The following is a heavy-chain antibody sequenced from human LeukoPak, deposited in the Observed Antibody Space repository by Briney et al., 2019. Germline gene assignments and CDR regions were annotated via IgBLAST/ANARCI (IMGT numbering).Heavy chain of an antibody. V-gene: IGHV3-30*04. CDR3: AELGITMIGGV. CDR2: ISYDGSNK. Sequence: GGSLRLSCAASGFTFSSYAMHWVRQAPGKGLKWVAVISYDGSNKYYADSVKGRFTISRDNAKNSLYLQMNSLRAEDTAVYYCAELGITMIGGVWGKGTTVTISS. CDR1: GFTFSSYA. J-gene: IGHJ6*04. D-gene: IGHD3-10*02.